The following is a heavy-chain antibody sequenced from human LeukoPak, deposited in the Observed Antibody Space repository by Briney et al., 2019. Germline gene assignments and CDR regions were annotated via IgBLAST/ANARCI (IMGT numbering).Heavy chain of an antibody. D-gene: IGHD3-16*02. V-gene: IGHV1-69*06. Sequence: SVKVSCKASGYTFTGYYMHWVRQAPGQGLEWMGGIIPIFGTANYAQKFQGRVTITADKSTSTAYMELSSLRSEDTAVYYCARDRGLRLGELSLFSYYYHMDVWGKGTTVTVSS. CDR3: ARDRGLRLGELSLFSYYYHMDV. J-gene: IGHJ6*03. CDR1: GYTFTGYY. CDR2: IIPIFGTA.